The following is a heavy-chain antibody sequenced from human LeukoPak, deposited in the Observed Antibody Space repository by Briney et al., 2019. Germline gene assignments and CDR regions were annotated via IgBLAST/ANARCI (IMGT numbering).Heavy chain of an antibody. J-gene: IGHJ3*02. D-gene: IGHD2-2*01. V-gene: IGHV3-30*18. CDR3: AKERDSTSWDDAFDI. CDR2: ISYDGSNK. Sequence: GGSLRLSCAASGFTFSSYGMHWVRQAPGKGLEWVAVISYDGSNKYYADSVKGRFTISRDNSKNTLYLQMNSLRAEDTAVYYCAKERDSTSWDDAFDIWGQGTMVTVSS. CDR1: GFTFSSYG.